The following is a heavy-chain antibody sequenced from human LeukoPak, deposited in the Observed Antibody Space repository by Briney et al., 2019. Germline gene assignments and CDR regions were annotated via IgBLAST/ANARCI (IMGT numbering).Heavy chain of an antibody. CDR2: IKQGGSEK. J-gene: IGHJ4*02. CDR1: GFIFNNYW. Sequence: GGSLRLSCAASGFIFNNYWMSWVRQAPGKGLEWVANIKQGGSEKYYVDSVKGRFTISRDSAKNSVYLQMNSLRAEDTAVYYCARDAYRDRYFDFWGQGTLVTVSS. V-gene: IGHV3-7*01. CDR3: ARDAYRDRYFDF. D-gene: IGHD4-11*01.